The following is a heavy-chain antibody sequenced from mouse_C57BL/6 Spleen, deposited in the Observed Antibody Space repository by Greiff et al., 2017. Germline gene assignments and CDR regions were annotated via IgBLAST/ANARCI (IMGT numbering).Heavy chain of an antibody. J-gene: IGHJ4*01. CDR2: INPGSGGT. D-gene: IGHD1-1*01. CDR3: ARESTDYYAMDY. V-gene: IGHV1-54*01. CDR1: GYAFTNYL. Sequence: QVQLQQSGAELVRPGTSVKVSCKASGYAFTNYLIEWVKQRPGQGLEWIGVINPGSGGTNYNEKFKGKATLTADKSSSTAYMQLSSLTSEDSAVYCCARESTDYYAMDYWGQGTSVTVSS.